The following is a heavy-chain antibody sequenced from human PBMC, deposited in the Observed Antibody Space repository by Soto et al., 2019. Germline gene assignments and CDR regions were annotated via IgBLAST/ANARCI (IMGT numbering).Heavy chain of an antibody. D-gene: IGHD1-26*01. CDR3: ARPGVGFGYDY. CDR1: GYTFTSYY. V-gene: IGHV1-46*01. J-gene: IGHJ4*02. Sequence: QVQLVQSGAEVKKPGASVKVSCKASGYTFTSYYMHWVRQAPGQGLEWMGIINPSGGSTSYAQKFQGRVTMTRDTSTSTGYMELSSLRSEDTAVYYCARPGVGFGYDYWGQGTLVTVSS. CDR2: INPSGGST.